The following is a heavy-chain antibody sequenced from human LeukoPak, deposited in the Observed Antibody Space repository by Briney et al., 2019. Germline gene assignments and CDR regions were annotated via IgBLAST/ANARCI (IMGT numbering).Heavy chain of an antibody. Sequence: PGGSLRLSCTASGFTFSSYSMNWVRQAPGKGLEWVSSISSSSSYIYYADSVKGRFTISRDNAKNSLYLQMNSLRAEDTAVYYCARRRDWNGSFDYWGQGTLVTVSS. CDR3: ARRRDWNGSFDY. V-gene: IGHV3-21*01. CDR2: ISSSSSYI. CDR1: GFTFSSYS. J-gene: IGHJ4*02. D-gene: IGHD1-1*01.